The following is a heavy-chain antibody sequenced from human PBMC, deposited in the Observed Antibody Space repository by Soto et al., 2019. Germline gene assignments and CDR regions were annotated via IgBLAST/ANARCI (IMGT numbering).Heavy chain of an antibody. CDR1: GYTFSNFG. Sequence: EASVKVSCKASGYTFSNFGLSWVRQAPGQGLELMGWISPYNGNTNYAQKLQGRLTMTTDTSTSTAYIELRSLRSDDTAVYYCSRDRLGVSVTGGGFDSWGQGTLVTVSS. V-gene: IGHV1-18*01. CDR2: ISPYNGNT. D-gene: IGHD2-8*01. J-gene: IGHJ4*02. CDR3: SRDRLGVSVTGGGFDS.